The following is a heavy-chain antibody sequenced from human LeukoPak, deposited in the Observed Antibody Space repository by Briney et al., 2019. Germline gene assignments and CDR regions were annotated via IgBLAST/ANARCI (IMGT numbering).Heavy chain of an antibody. CDR3: ARGDCSGGSCQRNYYYGVDV. J-gene: IGHJ6*02. V-gene: IGHV6-1*01. CDR2: TYYRSKWYN. CDR1: GDSVSSNSAA. D-gene: IGHD2-15*01. Sequence: SQTLSLTCAISGDSVSSNSAAWNWIRQSPSRGLEWLGRTYYRSKWYNDYAVSVKSRITINPDTSKNQFSLQLNSVTPEDTAVYYCARGDCSGGSCQRNYYYGVDVWGQGTTVTVSS.